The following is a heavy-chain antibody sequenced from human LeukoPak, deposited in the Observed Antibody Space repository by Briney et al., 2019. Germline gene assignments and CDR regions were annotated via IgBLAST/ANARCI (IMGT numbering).Heavy chain of an antibody. CDR2: ISGSGITT. CDR3: SKRDVMMATTPCFDY. V-gene: IGHV3-23*01. J-gene: IGHJ4*02. D-gene: IGHD5-24*01. CDR1: GFTFSGYA. Sequence: GGSLRLSCAASGFTFSGYAMNWVRQAPGKGLEWVSSISGSGITTDYADSVKGRFTISRDNSKKTLYLQMHSLRVDDTAVYFCSKRDVMMATTPCFDYWGQGTLVTVSS.